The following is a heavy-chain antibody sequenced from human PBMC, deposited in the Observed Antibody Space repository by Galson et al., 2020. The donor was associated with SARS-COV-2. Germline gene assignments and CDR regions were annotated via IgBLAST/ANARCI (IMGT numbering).Heavy chain of an antibody. V-gene: IGHV3-74*03. D-gene: IGHD1-1*01. CDR3: ARVHPLGGGGSYFDS. CDR2: LNSDETRT. J-gene: IGHJ4*02. Sequence: GGSLRLSCVASGFTFSSYWMHWVRQAPGRGLEWVSRLNSDETRTEYADSVKGRFTISRDNARSTLYLQMNSLRAEDTAVYYCARVHPLGGGGSYFDSWGQGVLVTV. CDR1: GFTFSSYW.